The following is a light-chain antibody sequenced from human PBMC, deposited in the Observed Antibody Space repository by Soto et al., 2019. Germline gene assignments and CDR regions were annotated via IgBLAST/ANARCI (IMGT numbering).Light chain of an antibody. V-gene: IGLV1-40*01. CDR2: GNT. CDR1: SSNIGAGYD. Sequence: QPVLTQPPSVSGAPGQRVTISCTGSSSNIGAGYDVHWYQQLPGTAPKLLIYGNTNRPSGVPDRFSGSKSGTSASLAITGLQAEAEADYYCQSYDSSLSGSVFGGGTKLTVL. CDR3: QSYDSSLSGSV. J-gene: IGLJ2*01.